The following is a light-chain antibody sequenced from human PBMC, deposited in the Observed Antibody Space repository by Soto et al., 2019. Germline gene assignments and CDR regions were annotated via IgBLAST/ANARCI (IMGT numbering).Light chain of an antibody. Sequence: DIVMTQSPDSLAVSLGERATINCKSSQSVLYSSNNKNYLAWYQQKPGQPPKLLIYWASTRESGDPDRFSGSGSGTDFTLSISSLQAEDVAVYYCQQYYSIPRTFGQGTKVEIK. CDR3: QQYYSIPRT. CDR1: QSVLYSSNNKNY. CDR2: WAS. V-gene: IGKV4-1*01. J-gene: IGKJ1*01.